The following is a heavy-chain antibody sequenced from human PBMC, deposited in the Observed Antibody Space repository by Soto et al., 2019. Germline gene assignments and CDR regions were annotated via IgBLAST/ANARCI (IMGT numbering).Heavy chain of an antibody. D-gene: IGHD3-16*01. J-gene: IGHJ3*02. Sequence: VQLQESGPGLVKPSGTLSLTCAVSSGSISSTNWWSWVRQPPGKGLEWIGEIYHSGSINYNPSLKSRVTISVDKSKNQFSLTLNSVTAADTAVYYCGRALRGFSAFDIWGQGTMVTVSS. CDR2: IYHSGSI. CDR1: SGSISSTNW. CDR3: GRALRGFSAFDI. V-gene: IGHV4-4*02.